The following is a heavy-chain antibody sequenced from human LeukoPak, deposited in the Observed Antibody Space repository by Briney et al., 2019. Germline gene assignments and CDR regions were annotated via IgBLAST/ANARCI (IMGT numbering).Heavy chain of an antibody. V-gene: IGHV4-31*03. CDR3: ARVTVRGDPFADY. D-gene: IGHD3-10*01. CDR1: GGSISSGGYY. J-gene: IGHJ4*02. Sequence: PSETLSLTCTVSGGSISSGGYYWSWIRQHPGKGLEWIGYIYYSGSTYYNPSLKSRVTISVDTSKNQFSLKLSSVTAADTAVYYCARVTVRGDPFADYWGQGTLVTVSS. CDR2: IYYSGST.